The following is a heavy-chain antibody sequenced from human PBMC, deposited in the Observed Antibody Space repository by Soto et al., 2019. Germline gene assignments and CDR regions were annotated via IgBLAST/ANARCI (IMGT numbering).Heavy chain of an antibody. CDR1: GYSFTSYW. J-gene: IGHJ5*02. CDR2: IYPGDSDT. Sequence: GESLKISCKGSGYSFTSYWIGWVRQMPGKGLEWMGIIYPGDSDTRYSPSFQGQVTISADKSINTAYLQWSSLKASDTAMYYCARQYNWKKNWFDPWGQGTLVTVSS. V-gene: IGHV5-51*01. CDR3: ARQYNWKKNWFDP. D-gene: IGHD1-20*01.